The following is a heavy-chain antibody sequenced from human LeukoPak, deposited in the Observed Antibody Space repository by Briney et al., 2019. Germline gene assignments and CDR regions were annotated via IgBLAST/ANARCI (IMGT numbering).Heavy chain of an antibody. J-gene: IGHJ6*03. CDR3: ANGYCSSTSCYAYYYYYMDV. Sequence: GGSLRLSCAASGFTFSSYALSWVRRAPGKGLEWVSAISGNGGSTYYADSVKGRFTISRDNSKNTLYLQMNSLRAEDTAVYYCANGYCSSTSCYAYYYYYMDVWGKGTTVTVSS. CDR2: ISGNGGST. CDR1: GFTFSSYA. D-gene: IGHD2-2*01. V-gene: IGHV3-23*01.